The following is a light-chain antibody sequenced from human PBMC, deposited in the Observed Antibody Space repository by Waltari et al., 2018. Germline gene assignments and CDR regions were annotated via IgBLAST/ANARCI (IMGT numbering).Light chain of an antibody. CDR1: QSVTRA. J-gene: IGKJ1*01. CDR3: QHYLRLPVT. V-gene: IGKV3-20*01. Sequence: EIVLPQSPGTLSLSPGESATLSCRNSQSVTRALAWYQQKPGQAARLLRATGIPDRFGGSGSGTDFSLTISSLEPEDFAVYYCQHYLRLPVTFGQGTKVEVK.